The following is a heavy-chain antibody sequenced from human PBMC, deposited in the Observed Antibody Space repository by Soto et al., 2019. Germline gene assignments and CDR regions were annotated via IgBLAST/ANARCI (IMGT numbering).Heavy chain of an antibody. CDR1: GFTVNSYG. CDR2: IWYDGSNK. Sequence: QVQLVESGGGMVQPGRSLRLSCAASGFTVNSYGMHWVRQAPGKGLEWASVIWYDGSNKDYADSVKGRFTISRDNSKSTLYLQMNGLGAEDTSVYYCARTQSYSRYGLAVWGPGTPVTVSS. CDR3: ARTQSYSRYGLAV. J-gene: IGHJ6*02. D-gene: IGHD2-15*01. V-gene: IGHV3-33*01.